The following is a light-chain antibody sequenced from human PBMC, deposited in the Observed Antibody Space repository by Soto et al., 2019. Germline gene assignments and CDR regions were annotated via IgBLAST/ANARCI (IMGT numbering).Light chain of an antibody. CDR2: GPS. Sequence: EIVLTQSPATLSVSPGERATLSCRASQSISSNLAWYQQKPGQAPRLLIYGPSTRATGVPARFSGSGSGTEFTLTLSSLQSEDFAMYYCQQYTHWPVWSFGQGTKVEIK. CDR1: QSISSN. V-gene: IGKV3-15*01. J-gene: IGKJ1*01. CDR3: QQYTHWPVWS.